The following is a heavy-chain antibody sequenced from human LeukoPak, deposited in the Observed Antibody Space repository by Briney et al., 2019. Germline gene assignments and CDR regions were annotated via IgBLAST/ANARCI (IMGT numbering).Heavy chain of an antibody. Sequence: PSQTLSLTCTVSGGSISSGGYYWSWIRQHPGKGLEWIGYIYYSGSTYYNPSLKSRVTISVDTSKNQFSLKLSSVTAADTAVYYCAGEGGDSSGYGDAFDIWGQGTMVTVSS. D-gene: IGHD3-22*01. V-gene: IGHV4-31*03. CDR1: GGSISSGGYY. J-gene: IGHJ3*02. CDR2: IYYSGST. CDR3: AGEGGDSSGYGDAFDI.